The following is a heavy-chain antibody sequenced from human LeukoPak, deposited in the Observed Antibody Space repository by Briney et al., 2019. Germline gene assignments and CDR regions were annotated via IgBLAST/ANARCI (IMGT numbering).Heavy chain of an antibody. CDR1: GYTFSAYY. J-gene: IGHJ4*02. CDR2: INPNSGGT. D-gene: IGHD6-13*01. V-gene: IGHV1-2*02. CDR3: ARAGNIAAAASDY. Sequence: VASVKVSCKASGYTFSAYYMHWVRQAPGQGLEWMGWINPNSGGTNYAQKFQGRVTMTRDTSINTAYMELSSLRSDDTAVYYCARAGNIAAAASDYWGQGTLVTVSS.